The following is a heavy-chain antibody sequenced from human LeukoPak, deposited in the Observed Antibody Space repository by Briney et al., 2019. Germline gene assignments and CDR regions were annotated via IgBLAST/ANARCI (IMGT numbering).Heavy chain of an antibody. CDR1: GFTFDDYA. CDR2: ISWNSGSI. J-gene: IGHJ4*02. Sequence: GRSLRLSCAASGFTFDDYAMHWVRQAPGKGLEWVSGISWNSGSIGYADSVKGRFTISRDNSKNTLYLQMNSLRAEDTAVYYCAKDPACDYWGQGTLVTVSS. CDR3: AKDPACDY. V-gene: IGHV3-9*01.